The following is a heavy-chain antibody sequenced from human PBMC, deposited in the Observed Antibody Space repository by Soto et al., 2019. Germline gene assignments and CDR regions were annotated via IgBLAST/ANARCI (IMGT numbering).Heavy chain of an antibody. D-gene: IGHD1-26*01. CDR1: GFTFSSYA. J-gene: IGHJ4*02. CDR2: ISGSGGST. Sequence: EVQLLESGGGLVQPGGSLRLSCAASGFTFSSYAMSWVRQAPGKGLEWGSAISGSGGSTYYADSVKGRFTISRDNSKHTLYLQMNSLRAEDTAVYYCAKDRGVYVGATSPYYFDYWGQGTLVTVSS. CDR3: AKDRGVYVGATSPYYFDY. V-gene: IGHV3-23*01.